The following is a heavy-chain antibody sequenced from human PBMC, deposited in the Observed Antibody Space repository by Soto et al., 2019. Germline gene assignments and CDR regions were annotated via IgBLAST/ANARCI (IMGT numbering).Heavy chain of an antibody. D-gene: IGHD3-3*01. CDR1: GFTFSSYW. V-gene: IGHV3-7*01. CDR2: IKQDGSEK. Sequence: HPGGSLRLSCAASGFTFSSYWMSWVRQAPGKGLERVANIKQDGSEKYYVDSVKGRFTISRDNAKNSLYLQMNSLRAEDTAVYYCARDRYSYYVFWSGSLPYYYFGMDVWGQGTTVTVSS. J-gene: IGHJ6*02. CDR3: ARDRYSYYVFWSGSLPYYYFGMDV.